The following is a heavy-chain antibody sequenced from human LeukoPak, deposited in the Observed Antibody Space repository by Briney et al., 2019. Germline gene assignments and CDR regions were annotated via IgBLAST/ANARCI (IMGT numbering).Heavy chain of an antibody. Sequence: GGSLRLSCGASGFTFSNYAMSWVRQAPGKGLEWVSGINWNGGSTGYADSVKGRFTISRDNAKNSLYLQMNSLRAEDTALYYCARGEDSPFDYWGQGTLVTVSS. CDR2: INWNGGST. J-gene: IGHJ4*02. V-gene: IGHV3-20*04. D-gene: IGHD3-22*01. CDR1: GFTFSNYA. CDR3: ARGEDSPFDY.